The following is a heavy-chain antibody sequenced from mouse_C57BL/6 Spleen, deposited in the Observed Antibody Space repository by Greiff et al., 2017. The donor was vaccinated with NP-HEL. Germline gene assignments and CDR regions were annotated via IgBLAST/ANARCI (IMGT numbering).Heavy chain of an antibody. V-gene: IGHV1-64*01. CDR3: ARTPMTTVVATPFDY. CDR2: IHPNSGST. Sequence: QVQLQQPGAELVKPGASVKLSCKASGYTFTSYWMHWVKQRPGQGLEWIGMIHPNSGSTNYNEKFKSKATLTVDKSSSTAYMQLSSLTSEDSAVYYCARTPMTTVVATPFDYWGQGTTLTVSS. CDR1: GYTFTSYW. J-gene: IGHJ2*01. D-gene: IGHD1-1*01.